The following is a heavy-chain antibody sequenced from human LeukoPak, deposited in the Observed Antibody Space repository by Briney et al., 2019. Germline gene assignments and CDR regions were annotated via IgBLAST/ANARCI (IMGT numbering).Heavy chain of an antibody. Sequence: SETLSLTCTVSGDSISSNYWSWIRQPPGKGLEWIGYIYNSGSTKYNPSLKSRVTISVDTSKNLFSLKLTSVTAADTAVYYCARVYGSSWLHYFDYWGQGTLVTVSS. CDR3: ARVYGSSWLHYFDY. J-gene: IGHJ4*02. D-gene: IGHD6-13*01. CDR1: GDSISSNY. CDR2: IYNSGST. V-gene: IGHV4-59*01.